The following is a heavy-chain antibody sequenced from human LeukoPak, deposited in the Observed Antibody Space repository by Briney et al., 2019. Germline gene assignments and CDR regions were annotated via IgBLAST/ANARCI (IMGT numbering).Heavy chain of an antibody. CDR1: GGSFSGYY. CDR3: ARDFYGSGSLIFDY. CDR2: INHSGST. J-gene: IGHJ4*02. D-gene: IGHD3-10*01. V-gene: IGHV4-34*01. Sequence: SETLSLTCAVYGGSFSGYYWSWIRQPPGKGLEWIGEINHSGSTNYNPSLKSRVTISVDTSKNQFSLKLSSVTAADTAVYYCARDFYGSGSLIFDYWGQGTLVTVSS.